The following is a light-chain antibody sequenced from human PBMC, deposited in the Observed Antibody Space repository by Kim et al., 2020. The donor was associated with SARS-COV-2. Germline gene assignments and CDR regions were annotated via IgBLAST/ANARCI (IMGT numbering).Light chain of an antibody. Sequence: SPGERAALACRASQSVGSNYLAWYQQKPGQAPRLLINGASSRATGIPDRFSGSGSGTDFTLTITRLEPEDFAVYYCQQYSSSPATFGQGTKVDIK. J-gene: IGKJ1*01. CDR1: QSVGSNY. CDR2: GAS. CDR3: QQYSSSPAT. V-gene: IGKV3-20*01.